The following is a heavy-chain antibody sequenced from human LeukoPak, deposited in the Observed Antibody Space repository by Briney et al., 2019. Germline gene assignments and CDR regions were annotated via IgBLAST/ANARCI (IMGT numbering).Heavy chain of an antibody. CDR3: ARTPQGDNYFDY. J-gene: IGHJ4*02. Sequence: SETLPLTCTVSGGSINNYYWTWIRQPAGKGLEWIGRIYSSGKTNYNPSLKSRVTMSVDTSNNQLSLMMTSVTAADTAVFYCARTPQGDNYFDYWGQGHLVTVSS. CDR2: IYSSGKT. D-gene: IGHD3-9*01. V-gene: IGHV4-4*07. CDR1: GGSINNYY.